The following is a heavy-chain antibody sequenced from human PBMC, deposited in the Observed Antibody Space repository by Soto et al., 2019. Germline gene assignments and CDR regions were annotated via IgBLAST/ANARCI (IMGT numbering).Heavy chain of an antibody. D-gene: IGHD2-8*01. CDR2: IIPIFGTA. Sequence: SVNVSCKASGGTFSSYAISWVRQAPGQGLEWMGGIIPIFGTANYAQKFQGRVTITADKSTSTAYMELSSLRSEDTAVYYCARGADCTNGVCYIDYWGQGTLVTVSS. CDR1: GGTFSSYA. J-gene: IGHJ4*02. CDR3: ARGADCTNGVCYIDY. V-gene: IGHV1-69*06.